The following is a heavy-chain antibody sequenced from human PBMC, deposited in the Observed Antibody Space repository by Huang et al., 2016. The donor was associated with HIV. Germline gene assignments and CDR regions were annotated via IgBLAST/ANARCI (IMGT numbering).Heavy chain of an antibody. D-gene: IGHD6-25*01. CDR1: GLTFRNAW. J-gene: IGHJ4*02. V-gene: IGHV3-15*05. Sequence: EVQLVESGGGLVKPGGSLRLSCAASGLTFRNAWMGWVRQTAGKGLEWVGLIKSKNDGGTTEYAAPVKGRLTMSRDDSKNTVYLQMNGLKSEDTAVYYCTTWARTSAGGNWGQGTLVTVSS. CDR2: IKSKNDGGTT. CDR3: TTWARTSAGGN.